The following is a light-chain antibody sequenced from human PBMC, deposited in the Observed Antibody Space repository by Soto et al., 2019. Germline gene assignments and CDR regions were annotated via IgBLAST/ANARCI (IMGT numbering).Light chain of an antibody. J-gene: IGLJ1*01. CDR1: SSDVGGYNY. V-gene: IGLV2-14*03. Sequence: QSALTQPASVSGSPGQSITISFTGTSSDVGGYNYVSWYQHHPGKAPKLMIFDVSNRPSGVSNRFAGSKSGNTASLTISGLQAEDEADYYCSSYTTSNTRQIVFGTGTKLTVL. CDR3: SSYTTSNTRQIV. CDR2: DVS.